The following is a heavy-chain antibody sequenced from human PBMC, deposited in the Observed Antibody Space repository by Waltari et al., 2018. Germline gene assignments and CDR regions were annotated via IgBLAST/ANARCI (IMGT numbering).Heavy chain of an antibody. Sequence: QLQLQESGPGLVKPSETLSLTCPVSGGSISSSSYYWGWIRQPPGKGLEWIGSIYYSGSTYYNPSLKSRVTISVDTSKNQFSLKLSSVTAADTAVYYCATVLRGWAVAGEDYFDYWGQGTLVTVSS. CDR1: GGSISSSSYY. V-gene: IGHV4-39*07. CDR2: IYYSGST. CDR3: ATVLRGWAVAGEDYFDY. J-gene: IGHJ4*02. D-gene: IGHD6-19*01.